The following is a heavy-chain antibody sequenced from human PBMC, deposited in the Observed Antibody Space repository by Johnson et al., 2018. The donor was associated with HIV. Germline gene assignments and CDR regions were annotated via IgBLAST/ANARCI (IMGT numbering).Heavy chain of an antibody. J-gene: IGHJ3*02. Sequence: VQLVESGGGLVQPGGSLRLSCAASGFTFSSYWMSWVRQAPGKGLEWVANIKQDGSEKYYVDSVKGRFTISRDNAKNLLYLQMNSLRAEDTAVYYCARPIARGASDIWGQGTVVTVSS. D-gene: IGHD3-10*01. V-gene: IGHV3-7*05. CDR2: IKQDGSEK. CDR1: GFTFSSYW. CDR3: ARPIARGASDI.